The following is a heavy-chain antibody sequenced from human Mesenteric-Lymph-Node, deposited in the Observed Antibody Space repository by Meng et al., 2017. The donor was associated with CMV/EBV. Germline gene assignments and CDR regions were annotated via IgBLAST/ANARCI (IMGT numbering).Heavy chain of an antibody. Sequence: ASVKVSCKASGYTFTSYAISWVRQAPGQGLEWMGWTSTYNGNTNYAQKLQGRVTMTIDTSTSTAYMELRSLKSDDTAVYYCASISGSYYGYWGQGTLVTVSS. CDR1: GYTFTSYA. J-gene: IGHJ4*02. CDR2: TSTYNGNT. D-gene: IGHD1-26*01. V-gene: IGHV1-18*01. CDR3: ASISGSYYGY.